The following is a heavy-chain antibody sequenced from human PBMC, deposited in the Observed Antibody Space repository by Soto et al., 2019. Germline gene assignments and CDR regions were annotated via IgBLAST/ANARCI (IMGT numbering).Heavy chain of an antibody. Sequence: PGGSLRLSCAASGFTFSSYSMNWVRQAPGKGLEWVSYISSSSSTIYYADSVKGRFTISRDNAKNSLYLQMNSLRDEDTAVYYSATVSIVVVPAAKTRINYYYGMDFGGQGTKVTVSS. CDR1: GFTFSSYS. D-gene: IGHD2-2*01. V-gene: IGHV3-48*02. CDR3: ATVSIVVVPAAKTRINYYYGMDF. J-gene: IGHJ6*02. CDR2: ISSSSSTI.